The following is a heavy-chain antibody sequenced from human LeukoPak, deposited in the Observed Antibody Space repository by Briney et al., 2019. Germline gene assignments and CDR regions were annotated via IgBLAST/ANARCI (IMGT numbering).Heavy chain of an antibody. CDR3: ARQRRETVAGIR. V-gene: IGHV5-10-1*01. J-gene: IGHJ4*02. D-gene: IGHD6-19*01. CDR1: GYSVTSYW. Sequence: GEWLRVWFKGSGYSVTSYWVSGVRQMPGKGLGGMWRIDPGDSYTNYSPSSQGPVTISADKSISTAYVQWSSLKASDTAMYYCARQRRETVAGIRWGQGTLVTVSS. CDR2: IDPGDSYT.